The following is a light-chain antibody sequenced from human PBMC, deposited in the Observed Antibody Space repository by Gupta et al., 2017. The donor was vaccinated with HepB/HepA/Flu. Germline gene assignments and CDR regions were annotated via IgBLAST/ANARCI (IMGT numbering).Light chain of an antibody. CDR2: DDS. V-gene: IGLV3-21*02. CDR1: NIGTTL. Sequence: SFVLTQPPSVSVAPGQTATITCGGKNIGTTLVQWYQQRPGQAPVVVVYDDSERPPGVPERFSGSNPGNTATLTISGVEAGDEADYYCQVWDSSGDLPEVVGTGTKVTVV. J-gene: IGLJ1*01. CDR3: QVWDSSGDLPEV.